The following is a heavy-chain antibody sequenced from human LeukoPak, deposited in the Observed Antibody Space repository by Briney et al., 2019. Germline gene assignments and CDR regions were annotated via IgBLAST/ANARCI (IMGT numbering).Heavy chain of an antibody. CDR3: AKYYDSWSGCFDY. CDR1: GFTFSTYA. D-gene: IGHD3-3*01. V-gene: IGHV3-23*01. J-gene: IGHJ4*02. Sequence: GGSLRLSCGASGFTFSTYAMSWVRQAPGKGLEWVSAISDNGGDTYYADSVKGRFTISRDNSKSTLYLQMNSLRAEDTAIYYCAKYYDSWSGCFDYWGQGTLVTVSS. CDR2: ISDNGGDT.